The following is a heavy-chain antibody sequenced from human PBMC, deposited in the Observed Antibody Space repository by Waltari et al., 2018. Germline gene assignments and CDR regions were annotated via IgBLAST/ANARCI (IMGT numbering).Heavy chain of an antibody. CDR3: AKESVANFDY. CDR1: GFTFSSYG. D-gene: IGHD2-15*01. J-gene: IGHJ4*02. CDR2: IWYDGSNK. Sequence: QVQLVESGGGVVQPGRSLRLSCAASGFTFSSYGMHWVRQAPGKGLEWVAVIWYDGSNKYYADSVKGRFTISRDNSKNTLYLQMNSLRAEDTAVYYCAKESVANFDYWGQGTLVTVSS. V-gene: IGHV3-33*06.